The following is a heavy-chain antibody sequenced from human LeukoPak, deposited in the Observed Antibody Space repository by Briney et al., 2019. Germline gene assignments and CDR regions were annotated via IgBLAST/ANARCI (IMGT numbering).Heavy chain of an antibody. Sequence: SETLSLTCTVSGGSFNNYYWSWIRQHPGKGLEWIGYIYYSGSTYYNPSLKSRVTISVDTSKNQFSLKLSSVTAADTAVYYCARDQGSWRDTAMVTAAFDIWGQGTMVTVSS. J-gene: IGHJ3*02. CDR3: ARDQGSWRDTAMVTAAFDI. V-gene: IGHV4-59*06. D-gene: IGHD5-18*01. CDR2: IYYSGST. CDR1: GGSFNNYY.